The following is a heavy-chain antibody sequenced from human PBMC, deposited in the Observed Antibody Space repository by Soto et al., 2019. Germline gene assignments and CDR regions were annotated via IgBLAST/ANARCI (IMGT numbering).Heavy chain of an antibody. J-gene: IGHJ6*02. V-gene: IGHV4-39*01. CDR2: IYYSGST. CDR1: GGSISSSSYY. Sequence: SETLSLTCTVSGGSISSSSYYWGWIRQPPGKGLEWIGSIYYSGSTYYNPSLKSRVPISLDTSKNKFSLMLSSITAADTAVYYCARQDGSYYLYYYYYGMDVWGQGTTVTVSS. D-gene: IGHD1-26*01. CDR3: ARQDGSYYLYYYYYGMDV.